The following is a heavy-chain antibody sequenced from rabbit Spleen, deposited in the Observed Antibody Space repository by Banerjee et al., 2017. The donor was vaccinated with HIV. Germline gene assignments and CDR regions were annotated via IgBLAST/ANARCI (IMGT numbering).Heavy chain of an antibody. Sequence: EESGGGLVQPEGSLTLTCTASGLDFSSSYWICWVRQAPGKGLEWIACIYAGSSGTTYYASGAKGRFTISKTSSTTVTLQMTSLTAADTATYFCARDLTDAIGWNFGWWGPGTLVTVS. V-gene: IGHV1S45*01. J-gene: IGHJ6*01. CDR3: ARDLTDAIGWNFGW. CDR2: IYAGSSGTT. D-gene: IGHD4-1*01. CDR1: GLDFSSSYW.